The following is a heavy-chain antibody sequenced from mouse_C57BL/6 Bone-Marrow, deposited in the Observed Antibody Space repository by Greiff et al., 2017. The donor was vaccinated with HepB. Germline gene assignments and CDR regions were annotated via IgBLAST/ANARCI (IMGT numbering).Heavy chain of an antibody. CDR1: GYTFTSYG. CDR2: IYPRSGNT. D-gene: IGHD1-1*01. V-gene: IGHV1-81*01. CDR3: ARSMYYGSTDY. J-gene: IGHJ2*01. Sequence: QVQLQQSGAELARPGASVKLSCKASGYTFTSYGISWVKQRTGQGLEWIGEIYPRSGNTYYNEKFKGKATLTADQSSSTAYMELRSLTSEDSAVYFCARSMYYGSTDYWGQGTTLTVSS.